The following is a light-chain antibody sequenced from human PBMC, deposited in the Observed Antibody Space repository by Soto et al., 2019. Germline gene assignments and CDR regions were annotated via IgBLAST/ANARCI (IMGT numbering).Light chain of an antibody. CDR3: QQTYSTPYT. V-gene: IGKV1-39*01. CDR1: QRVTTY. J-gene: IGKJ2*01. CDR2: TAA. Sequence: IQMTQSPSSLSASVGDRVTITCRASQRVTTYVNWYQQKPGGAPKLLISTAATLQRGVPSRFSGSGSGTEFTLTITTLQPGDFATYFCQQTYSTPYTFGQGTKLEIK.